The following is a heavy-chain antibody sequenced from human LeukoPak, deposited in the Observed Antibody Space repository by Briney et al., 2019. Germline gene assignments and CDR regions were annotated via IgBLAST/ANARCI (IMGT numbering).Heavy chain of an antibody. D-gene: IGHD3-22*01. CDR2: ISYDGSNK. Sequence: PGGSLRLSCAASGFTFSSYAMNWVRQAPGKGLEWVAVISYDGSNKYYADSVKGRFTISRDNSKNTLYLQMNSLRAEDTAVYYCAREPSQEYYYDSSGYYSPRGYFDYWGQGTLVTVSS. V-gene: IGHV3-30-3*01. CDR1: GFTFSSYA. CDR3: AREPSQEYYYDSSGYYSPRGYFDY. J-gene: IGHJ4*02.